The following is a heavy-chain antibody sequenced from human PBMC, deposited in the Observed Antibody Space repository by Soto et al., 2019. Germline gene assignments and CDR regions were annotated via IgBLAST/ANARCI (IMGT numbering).Heavy chain of an antibody. Sequence: QVQWVQSGAEVKKPGASVKVSCKASGYSLTDYGISWVRQAPGQGLEWMGWISGYTGNTNYAQKLQGRVTMTTDTSTNTAYMELRSRRSDDTGVYYCARERDLWFDPCGQGTLVTVSS. CDR3: ARERDLWFDP. CDR1: GYSLTDYG. CDR2: ISGYTGNT. J-gene: IGHJ5*02. V-gene: IGHV1-18*04.